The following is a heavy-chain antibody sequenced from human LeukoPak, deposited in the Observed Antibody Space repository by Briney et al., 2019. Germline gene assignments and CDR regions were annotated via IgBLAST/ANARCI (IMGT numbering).Heavy chain of an antibody. CDR2: IYYSGST. Sequence: SETLSLTCTVSGDSISSYYWSWIRQPPGKGLEWIGYIYYSGSTNYNPSLKSRVTISVDTSKNQFSLKLSSVTAADTAVYYCAAATKYQLRDYWGQGTLVTVSS. CDR1: GDSISSYY. D-gene: IGHD2-2*01. V-gene: IGHV4-59*08. CDR3: AAATKYQLRDY. J-gene: IGHJ4*02.